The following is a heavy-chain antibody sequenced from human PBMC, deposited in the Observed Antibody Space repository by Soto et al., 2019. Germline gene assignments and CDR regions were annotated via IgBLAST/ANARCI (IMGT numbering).Heavy chain of an antibody. CDR1: GFTFSSYA. D-gene: IGHD3-3*01. J-gene: IGHJ4*02. Sequence: GGSLRLSCAASGFTFSSYAMSWVRQAPGKGLEWVSAISGSGGSTYYADSVKGRFTISRDNSKNTLYLQMNSLRAEDTAVYYCAKDRQYYDFWSGYYTDGAKYFDYWGQGTLVTVSS. CDR3: AKDRQYYDFWSGYYTDGAKYFDY. CDR2: ISGSGGST. V-gene: IGHV3-23*01.